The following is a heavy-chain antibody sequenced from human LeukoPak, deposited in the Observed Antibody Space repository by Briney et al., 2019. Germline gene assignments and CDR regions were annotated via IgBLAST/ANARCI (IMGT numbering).Heavy chain of an antibody. CDR1: GYTFVDHH. Sequence: ASVKVSCKASGYTFVDHHVNWVRQAPGQGLEWMGWINPQNGATRYARNLQGRVTMTSDPSINTVFLEINSLKSDDTATYYCAKVMGYYDFWRALEYWGQGTQLTVSS. D-gene: IGHD3-3*01. J-gene: IGHJ4*02. V-gene: IGHV1-2*02. CDR3: AKVMGYYDFWRALEY. CDR2: INPQNGAT.